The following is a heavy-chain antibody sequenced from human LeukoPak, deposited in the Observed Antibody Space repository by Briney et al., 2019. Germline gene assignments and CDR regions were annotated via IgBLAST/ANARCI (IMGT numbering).Heavy chain of an antibody. Sequence: GGALRLSCAASGFTFSSYGMHGVRQAPGKGREWVAVISYDGSNKYYADSVKGRFTISRDNSKNTLYLQMNSLRAEDTAVYYCAKDYYYVSGPGWFDPWGQGTLVSVSS. CDR1: GFTFSSYG. CDR3: AKDYYYVSGPGWFDP. CDR2: ISYDGSNK. D-gene: IGHD3-10*01. V-gene: IGHV3-30*18. J-gene: IGHJ5*02.